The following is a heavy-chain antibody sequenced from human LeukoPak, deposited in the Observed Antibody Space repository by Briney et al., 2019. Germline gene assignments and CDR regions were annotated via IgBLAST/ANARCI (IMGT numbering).Heavy chain of an antibody. D-gene: IGHD6-6*01. CDR3: ARSYSSSAPVDY. J-gene: IGHJ4*02. Sequence: SVKVSCKASGGTFSTYSISWVRQAPGQGLEWMGGIIPIFGTANYAQKFQGRVTITADESTSTAYMELSSLRAEDTAVYYCARSYSSSAPVDYWGQGTLVTVSS. V-gene: IGHV1-69*13. CDR1: GGTFSTYS. CDR2: IIPIFGTA.